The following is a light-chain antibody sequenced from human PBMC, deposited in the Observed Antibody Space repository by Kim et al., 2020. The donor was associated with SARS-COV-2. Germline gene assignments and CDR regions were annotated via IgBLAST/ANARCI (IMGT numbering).Light chain of an antibody. Sequence: IVVTQSPATLSVSPGERATLSCRASQSVGSSLAWYQHKPGQAPRLLIYGASSRATGIPARFSGSGSGTEFTLTISSLQSEDSAVYYCQQYNNWPPWTFGQGTKVDIK. CDR3: QQYNNWPPWT. CDR2: GAS. CDR1: QSVGSS. V-gene: IGKV3-15*01. J-gene: IGKJ1*01.